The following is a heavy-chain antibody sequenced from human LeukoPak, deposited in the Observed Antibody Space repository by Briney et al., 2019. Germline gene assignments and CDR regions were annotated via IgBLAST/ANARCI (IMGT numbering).Heavy chain of an antibody. CDR1: GGSIISNSYY. D-gene: IGHD3-9*01. CDR2: IYYTGST. CDR3: ARHRYDILTGFNWFDP. J-gene: IGHJ5*02. Sequence: SETLSLTCTVSGGSIISNSYYWGWIRQPPGKGLEWIGSIYYTGSTYYNPSLKSRVTISVDTSKNQFSLKLSSVTAADTAVYYCARHRYDILTGFNWFDPWGQGTLVTVSS. V-gene: IGHV4-39*01.